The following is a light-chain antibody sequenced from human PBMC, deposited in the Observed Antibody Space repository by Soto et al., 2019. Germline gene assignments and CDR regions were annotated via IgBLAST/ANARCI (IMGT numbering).Light chain of an antibody. CDR3: QQYSGYPWT. Sequence: DIQMTQSPSTLSASVGDRVTITCRASQSISIWLAWYQQKPGKAPKLLIYKASSLESGVPSRFSGSGSGTELTLTIPSLQPDDFATYYCQQYSGYPWTFGQGTKVEIK. CDR1: QSISIW. V-gene: IGKV1-5*03. CDR2: KAS. J-gene: IGKJ1*01.